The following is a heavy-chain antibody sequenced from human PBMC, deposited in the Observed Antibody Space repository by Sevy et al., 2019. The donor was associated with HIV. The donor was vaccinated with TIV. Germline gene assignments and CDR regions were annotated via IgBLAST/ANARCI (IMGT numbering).Heavy chain of an antibody. CDR3: AEDRMFFYQY. J-gene: IGHJ4*02. D-gene: IGHD3-10*02. V-gene: IGHV1-18*01. CDR2: IARHSGDT. CDR1: GFLFDDYS. Sequence: ASVNVSCKTSGFLFDDYSIAWIRQAPGQGLEGLGRIARHSGDTDYAEKFQGRVTMTTRPSTRTVYMELRSLNVDDTGVYYCAEDRMFFYQYWGQGTSVTVSS.